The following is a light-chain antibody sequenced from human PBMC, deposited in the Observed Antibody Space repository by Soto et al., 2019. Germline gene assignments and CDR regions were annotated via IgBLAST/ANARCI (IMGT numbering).Light chain of an antibody. CDR3: QQYYSTPLT. J-gene: IGKJ4*01. CDR1: QSLLHSNGYHY. V-gene: IGKV2-28*01. Sequence: DIVMTQSPLSLPVTPGEPASISCRSSQSLLHSNGYHYLDWYLQKPGQSPKLLIYWASTRESGVPDRFSGSGSGTDFTLTISSLQAEDVAVYYCQQYYSTPLTFGGGTKVDIK. CDR2: WAS.